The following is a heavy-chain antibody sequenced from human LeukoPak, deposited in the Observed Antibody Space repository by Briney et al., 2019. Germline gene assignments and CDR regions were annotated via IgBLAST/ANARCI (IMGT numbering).Heavy chain of an antibody. V-gene: IGHV3-21*01. J-gene: IGHJ3*02. CDR1: GFTFSSYS. CDR3: ARVGGYYDSSGYPDAFDI. Sequence: GGSLRLSCAASGFTFSSYSMNWVRQAPGKGLEWVSSTSSSSYIYYADSVKGRFTISRDNAKNSLYLQMNSLRAEDTAVYYCARVGGYYDSSGYPDAFDIWGQGTMVTVSS. D-gene: IGHD3-22*01. CDR2: TSSSSYI.